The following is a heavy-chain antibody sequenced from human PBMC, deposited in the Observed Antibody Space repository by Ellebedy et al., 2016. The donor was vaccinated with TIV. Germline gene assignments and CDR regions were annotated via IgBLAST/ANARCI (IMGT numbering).Heavy chain of an antibody. Sequence: SETLSLXXAVYGGSFSGYYWSWIRQPPGKGLEWIGELNHSGSTNYNPSLKSRVTISVDTSKNQFSLKLSSVTAADTAVYYCARERIVVVLTGYYYYGMDVWGQGTTVTVSS. J-gene: IGHJ6*02. CDR1: GGSFSGYY. CDR3: ARERIVVVLTGYYYYGMDV. V-gene: IGHV4-34*01. D-gene: IGHD3-22*01. CDR2: LNHSGST.